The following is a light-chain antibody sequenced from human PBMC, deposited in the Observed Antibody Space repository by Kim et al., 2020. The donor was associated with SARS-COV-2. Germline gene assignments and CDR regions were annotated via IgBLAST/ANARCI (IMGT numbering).Light chain of an antibody. CDR2: GNS. J-gene: IGLJ3*02. Sequence: QRVTISCTASSSNIGAGYDVHWYQQLPGTAPKLLIYGNSDRPSGVPDRFSGSKSGTSASLAITGLQAEDEADYYCQSYDSSLSGSVFGGGTKLTVL. V-gene: IGLV1-40*01. CDR3: QSYDSSLSGSV. CDR1: SSNIGAGYD.